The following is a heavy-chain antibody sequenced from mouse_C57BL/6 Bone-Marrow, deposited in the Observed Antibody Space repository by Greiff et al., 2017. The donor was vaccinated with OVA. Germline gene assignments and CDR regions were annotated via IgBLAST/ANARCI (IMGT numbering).Heavy chain of an antibody. CDR2: IDPEDGET. V-gene: IGHV14-2*01. CDR3: ARSLDYDYDGAWFAY. Sequence: EVQRVESGAELVKPGASVKLSCTASGFNIKDYYMHWVKQRTEQGLEWIGRIDPEDGETKYAPKFQGKATITADTSSNTAYLQLSSLTSEDTAVYYCARSLDYDYDGAWFAYWGQGTLVTVSA. CDR1: GFNIKDYY. J-gene: IGHJ3*01. D-gene: IGHD2-4*01.